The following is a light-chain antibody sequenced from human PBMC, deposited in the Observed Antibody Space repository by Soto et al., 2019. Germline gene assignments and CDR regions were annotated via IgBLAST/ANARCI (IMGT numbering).Light chain of an antibody. J-gene: IGKJ4*01. V-gene: IGKV1-5*03. CDR2: TAS. CDR3: QQYATSPLT. CDR1: QSISTW. Sequence: DIQMTQSPSTLSASVGDRVTITCRASQSISTWLAWYQQKPGKAPKLLIYTASNLEGGVPSRFSGSGSGTEFTLTISRLEPEDFALYYCQQYATSPLTFGGGTKVDI.